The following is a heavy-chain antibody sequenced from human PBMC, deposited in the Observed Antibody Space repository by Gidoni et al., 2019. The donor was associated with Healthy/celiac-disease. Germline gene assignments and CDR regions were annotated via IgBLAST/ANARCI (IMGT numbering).Heavy chain of an antibody. CDR1: GGSISRYY. V-gene: IGHV4-4*07. CDR2: IYTRGST. CDR3: ARMGYYDSSGYYPPHYYYYGMDV. Sequence: QVQLQESGPGLVMPSETPSLTCTASGGSISRYYWSWIRQPARKGLEWIGRIYTRGSTNYNPSLKSRVTMSVDTSKNQFSLKLSSVTAADTAVYYCARMGYYDSSGYYPPHYYYYGMDVWGQGTTVTVSS. D-gene: IGHD3-22*01. J-gene: IGHJ6*02.